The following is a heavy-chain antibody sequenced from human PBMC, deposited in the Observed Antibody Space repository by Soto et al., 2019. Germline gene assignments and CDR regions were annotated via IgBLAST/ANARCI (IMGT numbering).Heavy chain of an antibody. CDR1: GGSISGSSHF. Sequence: SETLSLTCTVSGGSISGSSHFWGWIRQSPGKGLEWIGSIYYSGSTDYNPSLESRVTLSVDTSKNQFSLKVNPVTAADTAVYYCARHPPSRFEPRVGYCGIDVWGQGITVTVSS. J-gene: IGHJ6*02. V-gene: IGHV4-39*01. D-gene: IGHD2-2*01. CDR2: IYYSGST. CDR3: ARHPPSRFEPRVGYCGIDV.